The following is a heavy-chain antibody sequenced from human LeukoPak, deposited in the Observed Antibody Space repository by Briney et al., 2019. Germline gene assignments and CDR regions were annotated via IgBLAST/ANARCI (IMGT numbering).Heavy chain of an antibody. J-gene: IGHJ4*02. V-gene: IGHV3-66*01. Sequence: GGSLRLSCAASRFTFSNYAMSWVRQAPGKGLEWVSVIYSGGSTYYADSVKGRFTISRDNSKNTLYLQMNSLRAEDTAVYYCARALRKRWLQPFDYWGQGTLVTVSS. D-gene: IGHD5-24*01. CDR3: ARALRKRWLQPFDY. CDR1: RFTFSNYA. CDR2: IYSGGST.